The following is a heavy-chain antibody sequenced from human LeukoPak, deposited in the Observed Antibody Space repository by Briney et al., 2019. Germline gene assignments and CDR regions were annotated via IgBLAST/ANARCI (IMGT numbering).Heavy chain of an antibody. J-gene: IGHJ4*02. CDR1: GGSFSGYY. CDR2: INHSGST. CDR3: ARGRGSSGWYNGY. Sequence: PSETLSLTCAVYGGSFSGYYWSWIRQPPGKGLEWIGEINHSGSTNYNPSLKSRVTISVDTSKNQFSLKLSSVTAADTAVYYCARGRGSSGWYNGYWGQGTLVTVSS. D-gene: IGHD6-19*01. V-gene: IGHV4-34*01.